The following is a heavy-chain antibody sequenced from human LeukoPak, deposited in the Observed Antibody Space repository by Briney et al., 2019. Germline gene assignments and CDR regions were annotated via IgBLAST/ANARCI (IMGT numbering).Heavy chain of an antibody. D-gene: IGHD2-15*01. Sequence: ASVKVSCKASGYTITGYYMHWVRQAPGQGLEWMGRINPKSGDTNSAQKFQGRITMTRDTSISTAYMGLSRLRSDDTAVYYCARTWSSGGYGMDVWGQGTTVTVSS. CDR1: GYTITGYY. J-gene: IGHJ6*02. CDR3: ARTWSSGGYGMDV. CDR2: INPKSGDT. V-gene: IGHV1-2*06.